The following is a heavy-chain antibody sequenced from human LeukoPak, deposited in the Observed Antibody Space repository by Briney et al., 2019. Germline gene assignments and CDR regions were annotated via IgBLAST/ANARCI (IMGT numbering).Heavy chain of an antibody. CDR2: ITGRDGST. Sequence: GGSLRLSCLASKFTFNNCAMSWVRQAPGKGLEWVSGITGRDGSTYYADSVKGRFTISRDNSKNTLFLQMSSLRPEDTAVYYCAKDILMTSVTTFDYWGQGTLVTVSP. J-gene: IGHJ4*02. V-gene: IGHV3-23*01. D-gene: IGHD4-17*01. CDR1: KFTFNNCA. CDR3: AKDILMTSVTTFDY.